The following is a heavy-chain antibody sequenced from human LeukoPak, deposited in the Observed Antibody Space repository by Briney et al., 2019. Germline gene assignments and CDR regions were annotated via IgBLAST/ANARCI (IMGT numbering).Heavy chain of an antibody. J-gene: IGHJ4*02. Sequence: GGSLRLSCAASGFTLSKYWMSWVRQAPGKGLEWLADIKEDGSKEYFVDSVKGRFTISRDNTKNSVYLQMNRLRAEDTAVYYCARDFGDSSGWYNDYWGQGTLVIVSS. CDR3: ARDFGDSSGWYNDY. D-gene: IGHD6-19*01. CDR1: GFTLSKYW. CDR2: IKEDGSKE. V-gene: IGHV3-7*01.